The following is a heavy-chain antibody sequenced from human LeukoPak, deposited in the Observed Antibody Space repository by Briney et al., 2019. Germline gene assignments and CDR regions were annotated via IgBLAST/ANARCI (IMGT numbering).Heavy chain of an antibody. J-gene: IGHJ5*02. CDR3: AKGTLGHHPHNWFDP. CDR2: ISWNSGSI. V-gene: IGHV3-9*01. CDR1: GFTFDDYA. Sequence: GGSLRLSCAASGFTFDDYAMHWVRQAPGKGLEWVSGISWNSGSIGYADSVKGPFTISRDNAKNSLYLQMNSLRAEDTALYYCAKGTLGHHPHNWFDPWGQGTPVTVSS.